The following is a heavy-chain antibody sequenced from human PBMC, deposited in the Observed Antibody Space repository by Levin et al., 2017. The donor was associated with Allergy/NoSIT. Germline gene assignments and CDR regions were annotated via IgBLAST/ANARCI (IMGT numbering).Heavy chain of an antibody. CDR3: AREYYYDSSGYSAFDY. CDR1: GYTFTGYY. J-gene: IGHJ4*02. V-gene: IGHV1-2*02. CDR2: INPNSGGT. Sequence: ASVKVSCKASGYTFTGYYMHWVRQAPGQGHEWMGWINPNSGGTNYAQKFQGRVTMTRDTSISTAYMELSRLRSDDTAVYYCAREYYYDSSGYSAFDYWGQGTLVTVSS. D-gene: IGHD3-22*01.